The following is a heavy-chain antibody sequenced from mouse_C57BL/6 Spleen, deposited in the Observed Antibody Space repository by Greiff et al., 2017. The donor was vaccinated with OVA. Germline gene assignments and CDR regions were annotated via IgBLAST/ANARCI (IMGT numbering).Heavy chain of an antibody. CDR1: GFTFSDYG. CDR2: ISSGSSTI. Sequence: DVQLVESGGGLVKPGGSLKLSCAASGFTFSDYGMHWVRQAPEKGLEWVAYISSGSSTIYYADTVKGRFTISRDNAKNTLFLQMTSLRSEDTAMYCCARRDYGSSYDAMDYWGQGTSVTVSS. CDR3: ARRDYGSSYDAMDY. J-gene: IGHJ4*01. V-gene: IGHV5-17*01. D-gene: IGHD1-1*01.